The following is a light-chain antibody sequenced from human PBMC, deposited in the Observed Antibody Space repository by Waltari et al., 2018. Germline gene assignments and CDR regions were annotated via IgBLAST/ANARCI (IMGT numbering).Light chain of an antibody. CDR1: RDIANN. CDR2: RAS. J-gene: IGKJ4*01. CDR3: QQGYDFPCT. V-gene: IGKV1-6*02. Sequence: IHLTPQSSSLPASIGDTVTIPCRASRDIANNLNWYQQQSGKAPKLLIYRASSLQSGVPSRFSGSGSGTDFSLTISSLQPEDFATYYCQQGYDFPCTFGRGTKVEIK.